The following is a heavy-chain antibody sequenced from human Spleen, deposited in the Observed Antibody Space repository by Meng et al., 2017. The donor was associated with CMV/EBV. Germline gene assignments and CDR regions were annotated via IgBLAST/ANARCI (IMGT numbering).Heavy chain of an antibody. CDR3: ATSKITVYGIIIVPGDF. CDR1: GGTFSSHA. D-gene: IGHD3-3*01. J-gene: IGHJ4*02. CDR2: IIPILDST. Sequence: SVKVSCKASGGTFSSHAISWVRQAPGQGLEWMGGIIPILDSTTYAQRFEGRVTITADKSTSTAYMDLTRLRSEDTAVYYCATSKITVYGIIIVPGDFWGQGALVTVSS. V-gene: IGHV1-69*10.